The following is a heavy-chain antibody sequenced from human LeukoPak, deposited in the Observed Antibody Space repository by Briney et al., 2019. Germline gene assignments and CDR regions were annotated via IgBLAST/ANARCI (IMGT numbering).Heavy chain of an antibody. J-gene: IGHJ4*02. D-gene: IGHD2-2*01. Sequence: PGGSLRLSCAASGFTFSDYYMSWIRQAPGKGLEWVSYISSSGSTTYYVDSVKGRFTISRDNAKNPLYLQMNSLRAEDTAVYYCASNIVVVPAAIDYWGQGTLVTVSS. CDR3: ASNIVVVPAAIDY. V-gene: IGHV3-11*01. CDR1: GFTFSDYY. CDR2: ISSSGSTT.